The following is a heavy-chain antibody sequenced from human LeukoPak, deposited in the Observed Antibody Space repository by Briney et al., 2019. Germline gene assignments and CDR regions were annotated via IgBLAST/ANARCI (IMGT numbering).Heavy chain of an antibody. J-gene: IGHJ5*02. CDR3: ARGGSGYALNWFDP. CDR1: GGSIGSHY. CDR2: ISYSGST. D-gene: IGHD5-12*01. V-gene: IGHV4-59*11. Sequence: PSETLSLTCTVSGGSIGSHYWSWIRQPPGKGLEWIGHISYSGSTNYNPSLKSRVTISVDTSKNQFSLKLSSVTAADTAVYYCARGGSGYALNWFDPWGQGTLVTVSS.